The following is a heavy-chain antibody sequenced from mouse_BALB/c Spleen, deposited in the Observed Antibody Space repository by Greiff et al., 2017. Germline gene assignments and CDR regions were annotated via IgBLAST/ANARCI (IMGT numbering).Heavy chain of an antibody. J-gene: IGHJ4*01. V-gene: IGHV5-9-4*01. CDR3: ARDGIDGYGGDYYAMDY. D-gene: IGHD2-3*01. CDR1: VFTFSSYA. Sequence: EVMLVESGGGLVKPGGSLKLSCAASVFTFSSYAMSWVRQSPEKRLEWVAEISSGGSYTYYPDTVTGRFTISRDNAKNTLYLEMSSLRSEDTAMYYCARDGIDGYGGDYYAMDYWGQGTSVTVSS. CDR2: ISSGGSYT.